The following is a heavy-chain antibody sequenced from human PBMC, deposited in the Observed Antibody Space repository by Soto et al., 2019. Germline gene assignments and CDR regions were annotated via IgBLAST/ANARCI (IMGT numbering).Heavy chain of an antibody. J-gene: IGHJ3*02. CDR3: AREYYYDSSGYVHDALDI. CDR1: GGSISSGGYY. CDR2: IYYSGST. V-gene: IGHV4-31*03. Sequence: SETLSLTCTVSGGSISSGGYYWSWIRQHPGKGLEWIGYIYYSGSTYYNPSLKSRVTISVDTSKNQFSLKLSSVTAADTAVYYCAREYYYDSSGYVHDALDIWGQGTMVTVSS. D-gene: IGHD3-22*01.